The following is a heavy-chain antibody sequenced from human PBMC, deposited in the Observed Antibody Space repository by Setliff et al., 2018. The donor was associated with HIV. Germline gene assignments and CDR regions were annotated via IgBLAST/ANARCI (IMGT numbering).Heavy chain of an antibody. Sequence: SETLSLTCAVYGGSFSGYYWSWIRQPPGKGLEWIGEINHSGSTNYNPSLKSRVTISVDTSKNQFSLKLSSVTAADTAVYYCARRVVAAFTFDYWGQGTLVTVSS. D-gene: IGHD2-15*01. CDR2: INHSGST. V-gene: IGHV4-34*01. J-gene: IGHJ4*02. CDR1: GGSFSGYY. CDR3: ARRVVAAFTFDY.